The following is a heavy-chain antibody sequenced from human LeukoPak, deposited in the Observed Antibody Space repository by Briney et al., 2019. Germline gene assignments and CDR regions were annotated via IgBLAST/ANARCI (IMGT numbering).Heavy chain of an antibody. V-gene: IGHV3-23*01. J-gene: IGHJ4*02. Sequence: GGSLRLSCAASGFTFSSYAMSWVRQAPGKGLEWVSDIRGSGGTTHYADSVKGRFTISRDNSKHTLYLQMNSLRAEDTAVYYCARDPKFFDYWGQGTQVTVSS. CDR2: IRGSGGTT. CDR1: GFTFSSYA. CDR3: ARDPKFFDY.